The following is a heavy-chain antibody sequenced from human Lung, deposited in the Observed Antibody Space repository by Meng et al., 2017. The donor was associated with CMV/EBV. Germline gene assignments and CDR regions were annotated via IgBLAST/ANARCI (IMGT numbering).Heavy chain of an antibody. CDR3: ASFPPPGKQWLVTDY. CDR1: GGSTSSSDW. V-gene: IGHV4-4*02. CDR2: IYHSGST. J-gene: IGHJ4*02. D-gene: IGHD6-19*01. Sequence: GQGLVKPSGTLSLPWAASGGSTSSSDWWSWVRQPPGKGLEWIGEIYHSGSTNYNPSLKSRVTISVDKSKNQFSLKLSSVTAADTAVYYCASFPPPGKQWLVTDYWGQGTLVTVSS.